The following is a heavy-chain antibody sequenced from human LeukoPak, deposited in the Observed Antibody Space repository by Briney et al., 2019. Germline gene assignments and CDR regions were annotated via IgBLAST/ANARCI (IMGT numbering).Heavy chain of an antibody. J-gene: IGHJ4*02. D-gene: IGHD3-10*01. CDR2: IIPIFGTA. CDR3: ARGWFGELFD. CDR1: GGTFSSYA. Sequence: EASVKVSCKASGGTFSSYAISWVRQAPGQGLEWMGGIIPIFGTANYAQKFQGRVTITADESTSTAYMELSSLRSEDTAVYYCARGWFGELFDWGQGTLVTVSS. V-gene: IGHV1-69*13.